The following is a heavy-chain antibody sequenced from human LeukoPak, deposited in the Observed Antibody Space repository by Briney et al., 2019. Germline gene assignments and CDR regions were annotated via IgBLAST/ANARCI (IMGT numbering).Heavy chain of an antibody. V-gene: IGHV5-51*01. Sequence: GESLKISCKGSGYSFTTDYIGWVRQMPGKGLEWMGIIYPDDSDTTYSPSFQGQVTISVDKSITTAFLQWSSLKASDTAMYYCARRSRQEENYYDSSGLRKAFDIWGQGTLVTVSS. D-gene: IGHD3-22*01. CDR1: GYSFTTDY. J-gene: IGHJ3*02. CDR3: ARRSRQEENYYDSSGLRKAFDI. CDR2: IYPDDSDT.